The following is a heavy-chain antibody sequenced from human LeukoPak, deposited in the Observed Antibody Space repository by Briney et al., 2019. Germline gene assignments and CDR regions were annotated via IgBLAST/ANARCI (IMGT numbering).Heavy chain of an antibody. J-gene: IGHJ4*02. Sequence: GGSLRLSCVATGFTFSSYAMSWVRQAPRKGLEWVSAISRSGGNTYYADSVKGRFTISRDNSKNTLYLQMNSLRAEDTALYYCATDFCGGDCSSFDCWGQGTLVNVSS. CDR1: GFTFSSYA. D-gene: IGHD2-21*02. CDR3: ATDFCGGDCSSFDC. CDR2: ISRSGGNT. V-gene: IGHV3-23*01.